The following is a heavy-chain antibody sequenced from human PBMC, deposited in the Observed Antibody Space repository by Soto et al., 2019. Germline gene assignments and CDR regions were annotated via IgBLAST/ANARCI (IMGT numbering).Heavy chain of an antibody. D-gene: IGHD3-22*01. CDR1: GGSVSSGSYY. Sequence: PSETLSLTXTVSGGSVSSGSYYWSWIRQPPGKGLEWIGYIYYSGSTNYNPSLKSRVTISVDTSKNQFSLKLSSVTAADTAVYYCARSSHYYDSSGFDYWGQGTLVTVSS. J-gene: IGHJ4*02. V-gene: IGHV4-61*01. CDR2: IYYSGST. CDR3: ARSSHYYDSSGFDY.